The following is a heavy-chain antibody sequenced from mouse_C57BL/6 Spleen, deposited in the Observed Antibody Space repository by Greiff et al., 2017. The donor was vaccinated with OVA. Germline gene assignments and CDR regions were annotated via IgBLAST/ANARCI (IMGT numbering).Heavy chain of an antibody. Sequence: DVKLVESGGGLVKPGGSLKLSCAASGFTFSSYAMSWVRQTPEKRLEWVATISDGGSYTYYPDNVKGRFTISRDNAKNNLYLQMSHLKSEDTAMYYCARDGGLGQVDYWGQGTTLTVSS. CDR3: ARDGGLGQVDY. V-gene: IGHV5-4*01. CDR2: ISDGGSYT. J-gene: IGHJ2*01. CDR1: GFTFSSYA. D-gene: IGHD4-1*01.